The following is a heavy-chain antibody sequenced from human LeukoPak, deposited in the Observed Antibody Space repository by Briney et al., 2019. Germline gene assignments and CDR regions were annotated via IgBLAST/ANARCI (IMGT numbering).Heavy chain of an antibody. CDR3: ARDNDWAFHY. D-gene: IGHD3-9*01. CDR2: IWYDGSNK. J-gene: IGHJ4*02. V-gene: IGHV3-33*01. CDR1: GFTFSSYG. Sequence: SGRSLRLSCAASGFTFSSYGMHWVRQAPGKGLEWVAVIWYDGSNKHFADSVKGRFTISRDNSKNTLYLQMNSLRAEDTAVYYCARDNDWAFHYWGQGTLVTVSS.